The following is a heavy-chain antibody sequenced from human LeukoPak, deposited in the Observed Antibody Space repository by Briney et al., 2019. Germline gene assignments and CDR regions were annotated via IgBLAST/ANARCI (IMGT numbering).Heavy chain of an antibody. V-gene: IGHV5-51*01. D-gene: IGHD6-13*01. Sequence: GESLKISCKGSGYSFTSYWNGWVRQMPGKGLEWMGIIYPGDSDTRYSPSFQGQVTISADKSISTAYLQWSSLKALDTAMYYCARREVAAAFDYWGQGTLVTVSS. CDR2: IYPGDSDT. J-gene: IGHJ4*02. CDR1: GYSFTSYW. CDR3: ARREVAAAFDY.